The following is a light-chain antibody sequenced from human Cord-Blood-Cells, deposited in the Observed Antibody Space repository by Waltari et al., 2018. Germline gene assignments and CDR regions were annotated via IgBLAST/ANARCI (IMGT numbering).Light chain of an antibody. CDR1: SGHSSYA. CDR2: LNSDGSH. Sequence: QLVLTQSPSASASLGASVKLTCTLSSGHSSYAIAWHPQQPAKGPRYLMKLNSDGSHSKGDGIPDRFSGSSSGAERYLTISSLQSEDEADYYCQTWGTGIRVFGGGTKLTVL. CDR3: QTWGTGIRV. V-gene: IGLV4-69*01. J-gene: IGLJ3*02.